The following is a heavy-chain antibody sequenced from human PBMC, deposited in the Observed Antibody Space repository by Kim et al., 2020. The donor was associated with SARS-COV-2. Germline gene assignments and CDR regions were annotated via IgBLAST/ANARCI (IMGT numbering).Heavy chain of an antibody. Sequence: KGRFTISRDNSKNTLYLQMNSLRAEDTAVYYCARDPNDGSSGYYLGGIDYWGQGTLVTVSS. J-gene: IGHJ4*02. CDR3: ARDPNDGSSGYYLGGIDY. V-gene: IGHV3-30*07. D-gene: IGHD3-22*01.